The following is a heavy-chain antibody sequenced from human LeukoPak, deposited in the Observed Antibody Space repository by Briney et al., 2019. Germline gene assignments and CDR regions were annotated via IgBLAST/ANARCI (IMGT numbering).Heavy chain of an antibody. CDR3: ARDRSRGLLDAFDI. CDR1: RFTFSNYW. J-gene: IGHJ3*02. CDR2: IKKDGGET. D-gene: IGHD3-10*01. V-gene: IGHV3-7*01. Sequence: GSLRLSCVASRFTFSNYWMTWVRQAPGKGLERVANIKKDGGETYYMESVKGRFTISRDNAKNSLYLQMNSLRAEDTAVYYCARDRSRGLLDAFDIWGQGTMVTVSS.